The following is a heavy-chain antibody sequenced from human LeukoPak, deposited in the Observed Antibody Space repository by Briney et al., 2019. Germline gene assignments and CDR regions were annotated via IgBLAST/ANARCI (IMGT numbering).Heavy chain of an antibody. CDR3: ARVRYYDSSGYYPHFDY. CDR1: GYTFTIYG. J-gene: IGHJ4*02. D-gene: IGHD3-22*01. Sequence: ASVKVSCKASGYTFTIYGISWVRQAPGQGLEWVGWISAYNGNTNYAQKLQGRVTMTTDTSTSTAYMELRSLRSDDTAVYYCARVRYYDSSGYYPHFDYWGQGTLVTVSS. V-gene: IGHV1-18*01. CDR2: ISAYNGNT.